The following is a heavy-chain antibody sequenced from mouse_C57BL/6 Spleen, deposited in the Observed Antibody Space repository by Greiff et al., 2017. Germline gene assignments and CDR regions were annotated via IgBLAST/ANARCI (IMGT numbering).Heavy chain of an antibody. CDR3: ARGGSYAMDY. Sequence: QVQLQQSGAELARPGASVKMSCKASGYTFTSYTLHWVKQRPGQGLEWIGYINPSSGYTKSNQKFKDKATLTADKSSSPAYMQLSSLTSEDSAVYYCARGGSYAMDYGGQGTSVTVSS. J-gene: IGHJ4*01. V-gene: IGHV1-4*01. CDR1: GYTFTSYT. CDR2: INPSSGYT.